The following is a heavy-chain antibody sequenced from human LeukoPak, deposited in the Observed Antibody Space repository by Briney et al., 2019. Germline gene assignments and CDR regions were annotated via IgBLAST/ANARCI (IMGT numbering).Heavy chain of an antibody. CDR3: AAILHSSGYSY. CDR2: ISAYNGNT. Sequence: EASVKVSCKASGYTFPNYDINWVRQAPGQGLEWMGWISAYNGNTNYAQKLQGRVTMTTDTSTSTAYMELRSLRSDDTAVYYCAAILHSSGYSYWGQGTLVTVSS. J-gene: IGHJ4*02. V-gene: IGHV1-18*01. D-gene: IGHD3-22*01. CDR1: GYTFPNYD.